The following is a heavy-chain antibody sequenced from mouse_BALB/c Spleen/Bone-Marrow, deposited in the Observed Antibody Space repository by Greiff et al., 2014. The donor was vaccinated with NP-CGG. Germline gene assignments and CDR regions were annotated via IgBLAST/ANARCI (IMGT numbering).Heavy chain of an antibody. CDR2: ISYDGSN. CDR1: GYSITSGYY. J-gene: IGHJ4*01. Sequence: EVKLLESGPGLVKPSQSLSLTCSVTGYSITSGYYWNWIRQFPGNKLEWMGYISYDGSNNYNPSLKNRISITRDTSKNQFFLKLNSVTTEDTATYYCARDLLWSYWGQGTSVTVSS. CDR3: ARDLLWSY. V-gene: IGHV3-6*02. D-gene: IGHD2-1*01.